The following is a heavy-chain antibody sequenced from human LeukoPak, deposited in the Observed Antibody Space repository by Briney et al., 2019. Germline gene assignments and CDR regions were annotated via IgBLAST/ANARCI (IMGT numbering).Heavy chain of an antibody. CDR2: ISSSGIAI. Sequence: GGSLRLSCAASGFTFRSYEMNWVRQAPGMGLEWISYISSSGIAIYYAGSVKGRFTISRDNAKNSLYLHMNSLRAEDTAVYYCTRDRPSGNITMIRGVTLDYWGQGTLVTVSS. V-gene: IGHV3-48*03. J-gene: IGHJ4*02. CDR3: TRDRPSGNITMIRGVTLDY. CDR1: GFTFRSYE. D-gene: IGHD3-10*01.